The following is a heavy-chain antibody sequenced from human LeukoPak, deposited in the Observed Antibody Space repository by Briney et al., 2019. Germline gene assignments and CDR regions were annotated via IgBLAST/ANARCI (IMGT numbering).Heavy chain of an antibody. CDR2: ISSSSSTI. CDR3: ARDRGYSYGCFDY. Sequence: GGSLRLSCAASGFSFSSYAMHWVRQAPGKGLEWVSYISSSSSTIYYADSVKGRFTISRDNAKNSLYLQMNSLRAEDTAVYYCARDRGYSYGCFDYWGQGTLVTVSS. CDR1: GFSFSSYA. V-gene: IGHV3-48*04. J-gene: IGHJ4*02. D-gene: IGHD5-18*01.